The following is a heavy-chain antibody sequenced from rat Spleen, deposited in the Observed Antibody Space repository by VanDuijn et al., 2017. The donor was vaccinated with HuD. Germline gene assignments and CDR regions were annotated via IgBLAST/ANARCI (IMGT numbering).Heavy chain of an antibody. CDR1: GFTFSNYY. J-gene: IGHJ3*01. CDR2: ISPSGGST. Sequence: EVQLVESGGGLVQPGRSLKLSCAASGFTFSNYYMAWVRQAPTKGLEWVASISPSGGSTYYPDSVKGRFTISRDNAKSTQYLQMDSLRSEDTATYYCTSHYDGSYYLNWFAHWGQGTLVTVSS. V-gene: IGHV5-25*01. D-gene: IGHD1-12*02. CDR3: TSHYDGSYYLNWFAH.